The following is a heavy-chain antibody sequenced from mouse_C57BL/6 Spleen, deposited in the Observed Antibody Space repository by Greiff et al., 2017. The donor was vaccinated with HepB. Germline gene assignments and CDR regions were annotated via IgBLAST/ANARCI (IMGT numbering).Heavy chain of an antibody. V-gene: IGHV1-64*01. J-gene: IGHJ4*01. CDR2: IHPNSGST. CDR3: ARSKGTGYYYAMDY. CDR1: GYTFTSYW. D-gene: IGHD2-14*01. Sequence: VQLQQSGAELVKPGASVKLSCKASGYTFTSYWMHWVKQRPGQGLEWIGMIHPNSGSTNYNEKFKSKATLTVDKSSSTAYMQLSSLTSEDSEVYYCARSKGTGYYYAMDYWGQGTSVTVSS.